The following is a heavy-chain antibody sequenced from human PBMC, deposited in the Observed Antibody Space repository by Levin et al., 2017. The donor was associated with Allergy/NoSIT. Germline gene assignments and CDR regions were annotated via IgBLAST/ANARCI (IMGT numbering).Heavy chain of an antibody. CDR3: ASEGYSYTDY. D-gene: IGHD5-18*01. V-gene: IGHV4-34*01. J-gene: IGHJ4*02. CDR1: GGSFSGYY. Sequence: SETLSLTCAVYGGSFSGYYWSWIRQPPGKGLEWIGEINHSGSTNYNPSLKSRVTISVDTSKNQFSLKLSSVTAADTAVYYCASEGYSYTDYWGQGTLVTVSS. CDR2: INHSGST.